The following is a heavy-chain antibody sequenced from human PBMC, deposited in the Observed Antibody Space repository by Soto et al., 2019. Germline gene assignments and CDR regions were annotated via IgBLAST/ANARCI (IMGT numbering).Heavy chain of an antibody. J-gene: IGHJ6*02. CDR2: INPNSGGT. Sequence: GASVKVSCKASGYTFTSYGISWVRQAPGQGLEWMGWINPNSGGTNYAQKFQGRVTMTRDTSISTAYMELSRLRSDDTAVYYCARTGDLDYYYYGMDVWGQGTTVTVSS. CDR3: ARTGDLDYYYYGMDV. CDR1: GYTFTSYG. V-gene: IGHV1-2*02. D-gene: IGHD7-27*01.